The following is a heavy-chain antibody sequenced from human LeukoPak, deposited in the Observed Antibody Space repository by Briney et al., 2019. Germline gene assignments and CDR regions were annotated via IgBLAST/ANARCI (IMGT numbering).Heavy chain of an antibody. Sequence: SETLSLTCTVSGGSISSGGYYWSWIRQPPGKGLEWIGYIYYSGSTSYNPSLQSRVTMSVDTSKNQFSLKLSSVTAADTAVYFCARFDGDYDAFDIWGQGTMVTVSS. CDR3: ARFDGDYDAFDI. J-gene: IGHJ3*02. V-gene: IGHV4-61*08. CDR1: GGSISSGGYY. CDR2: IYYSGST. D-gene: IGHD4-17*01.